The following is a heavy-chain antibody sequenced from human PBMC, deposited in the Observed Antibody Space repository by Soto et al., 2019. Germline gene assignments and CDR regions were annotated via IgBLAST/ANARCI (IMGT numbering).Heavy chain of an antibody. CDR2: ISGYNGNT. D-gene: IGHD3-22*01. Sequence: QVQLVQSGAEVKKPGASVKVSCKASGYTFTTYGISWVRQAPGQGLEWMGWISGYNGNTNTAQKLQGRVTMTTDTSTRTAYMELRSLRSDDTAVYYCARDGNYYDSSGYARYYGMDVWGQGTTVTVSS. J-gene: IGHJ6*02. V-gene: IGHV1-18*01. CDR3: ARDGNYYDSSGYARYYGMDV. CDR1: GYTFTTYG.